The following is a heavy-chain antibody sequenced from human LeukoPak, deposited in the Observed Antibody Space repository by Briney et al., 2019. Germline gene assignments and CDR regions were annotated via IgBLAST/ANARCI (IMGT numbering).Heavy chain of an antibody. V-gene: IGHV3-30*02. CDR1: GFTFSSYG. CDR3: VKDNPLDY. J-gene: IGHJ4*02. D-gene: IGHD1-14*01. CDR2: IRYDGNNK. Sequence: GGSLRLSCAASGFTFSSYGMLWVRQAPGKGLEWVAFIRYDGNNKLYADSMKGRFTISRDNSENTLYLHINSLRAEDTAVYHCVKDNPLDYWGQGTLVTVSS.